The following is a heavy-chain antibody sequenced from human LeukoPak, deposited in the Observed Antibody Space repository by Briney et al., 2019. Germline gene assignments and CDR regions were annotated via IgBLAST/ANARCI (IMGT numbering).Heavy chain of an antibody. CDR2: ISGSDSST. J-gene: IGHJ4*02. CDR1: GFTFSRNG. CDR3: AKSGYNRFDY. Sequence: GGSLRLSCAASGFTFSRNGMTWVRQAPGKGLEWVSAISGSDSSTHYADSVKGRFTISRDNSKNTLYLQMNSLRADDTAVYYCAKSGYNRFDYWGQGTLVTVSS. V-gene: IGHV3-23*01. D-gene: IGHD5-24*01.